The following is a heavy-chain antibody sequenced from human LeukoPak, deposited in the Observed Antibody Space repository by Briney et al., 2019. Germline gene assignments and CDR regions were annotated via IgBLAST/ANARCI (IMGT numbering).Heavy chain of an antibody. D-gene: IGHD5-18*01. CDR1: GFILSSYE. Sequence: PGGSLRLSCAASGFILSSYEMNSVRQAPGPRLRWGSYISSSGITVYYADTVRGRFTVSRDSAKSSLYLQMNSLRAEETAVYYCASVSGRGYSFGWNDYWGQGCLVTVSS. J-gene: IGHJ4*02. V-gene: IGHV3-48*03. CDR3: ASVSGRGYSFGWNDY. CDR2: ISSSGITV.